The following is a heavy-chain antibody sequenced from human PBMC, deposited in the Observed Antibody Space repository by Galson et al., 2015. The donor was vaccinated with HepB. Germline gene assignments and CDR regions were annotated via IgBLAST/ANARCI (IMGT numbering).Heavy chain of an antibody. CDR1: GFTFSSYG. CDR3: ARDQGDDYVNYYYYHGMDV. V-gene: IGHV3-NL1*01. CDR2: IYRNGST. J-gene: IGHJ6*02. Sequence: LRLSCAVSGFTFSSYGMHWVRQAPGKGLEWVSVIYRNGSTHYADSVKGRFTISRDSSKNTLYLQMNSLRAEDTAVYYCARDQGDDYVNYYYYHGMDVWGQGTTLTVSS. D-gene: IGHD5-24*01.